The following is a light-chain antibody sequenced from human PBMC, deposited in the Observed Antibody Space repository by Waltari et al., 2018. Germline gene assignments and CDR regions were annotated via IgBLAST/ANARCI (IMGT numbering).Light chain of an antibody. J-gene: IGKJ1*01. CDR3: QKYGSLPAT. Sequence: EIMLTQSPGTLSLSPGERATLSCRASQSISRYLAWYQHKPGQAPRLLIYDASSRATGIPDRFSGSGSGTDFSLTSSRLEPEDFAVYYCQKYGSLPATFGQGTKVEIK. V-gene: IGKV3-20*01. CDR2: DAS. CDR1: QSISRY.